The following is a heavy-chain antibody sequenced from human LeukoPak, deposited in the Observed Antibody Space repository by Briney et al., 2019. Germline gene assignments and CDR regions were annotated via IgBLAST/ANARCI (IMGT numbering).Heavy chain of an antibody. V-gene: IGHV3-23*01. D-gene: IGHD4-17*01. CDR1: GFTFNNFA. CDR3: AKGVTTVRIYYHGMDV. J-gene: IGHJ6*02. CDR2: ISGSGDSR. Sequence: GGSLRLSCAASGFTFNNFAMTWVRQAPGKGLEWVSLISGSGDSRYYADSVKGRFTISRDNAKNTLWLQMNSLRAEDTAVYYCAKGVTTVRIYYHGMDVWGQGTTVTVSS.